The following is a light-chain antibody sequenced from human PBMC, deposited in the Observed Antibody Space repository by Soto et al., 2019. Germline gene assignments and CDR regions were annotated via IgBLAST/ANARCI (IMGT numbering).Light chain of an antibody. J-gene: IGKJ1*01. CDR2: DAS. Sequence: DIRVTQSPPTLSASVGDRVTITCRASQTITTWMAWYQQKPGKAPKLLVYDASTLQSGVATRFSGSGSGTEFTLIISGLQSEDSATYYCQQYTNTNNPWMFGQGTKVEI. V-gene: IGKV1-5*01. CDR1: QTITTW. CDR3: QQYTNTNNPWM.